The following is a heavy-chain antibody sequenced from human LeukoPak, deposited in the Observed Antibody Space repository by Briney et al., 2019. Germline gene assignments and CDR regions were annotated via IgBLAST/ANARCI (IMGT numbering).Heavy chain of an antibody. CDR1: GGFISSYY. D-gene: IGHD3-22*01. CDR2: IYTSGTT. V-gene: IGHV4-4*07. Sequence: SETLSLTCTVSGGFISSYYWGWIRQPSGRRLEWIGRIYTSGTTNYNPSLRSRVTMSLDTSKNQFSLKLSSVTAADTAVYYCARDSSGSKALDYWGQGTLVTVSS. CDR3: ARDSSGSKALDY. J-gene: IGHJ4*02.